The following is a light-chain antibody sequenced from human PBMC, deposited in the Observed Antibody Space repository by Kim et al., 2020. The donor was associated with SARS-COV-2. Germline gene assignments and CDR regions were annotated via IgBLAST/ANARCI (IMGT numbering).Light chain of an antibody. CDR3: QLYNSYSRT. CDR2: KAS. Sequence: DIQMTQSPSTLSASVGDRVTITCRASQSIDTWLAWYQQKLGKAPNLLIYKASTLERGVPSRFSGSGSGTEFTLTIACLQPDDFATYYCQLYNSYSRTFGQGTKVDIK. J-gene: IGKJ1*01. CDR1: QSIDTW. V-gene: IGKV1-5*03.